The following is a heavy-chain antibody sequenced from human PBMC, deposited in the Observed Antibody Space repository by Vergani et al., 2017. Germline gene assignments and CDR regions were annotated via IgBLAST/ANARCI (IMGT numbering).Heavy chain of an antibody. V-gene: IGHV3-72*01. D-gene: IGHD4-23*01. J-gene: IGHJ4*02. CDR3: AKDQTTVVTTDY. CDR1: GFTFSDHY. CDR2: TRNKANSYTT. Sequence: EVQLLESGGGLVQPGGSLRLSCAASGFTFSDHYMDWVRQAPGKGLEWVGRTRNKANSYTTEYAASVKGRFTVSRDDSKNLLYLQMNSLKTEDTAVYYCAKDQTTVVTTDYWGQGTLVTVSS.